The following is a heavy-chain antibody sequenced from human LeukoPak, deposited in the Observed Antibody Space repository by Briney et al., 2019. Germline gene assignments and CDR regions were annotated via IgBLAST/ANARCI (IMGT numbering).Heavy chain of an antibody. V-gene: IGHV1-2*06. CDR1: GYTFTGYY. Sequence: GASVKVFCTASGYTFTGYYMHWVRQAPGQGLEWVGRINPNSGGTNYAQKFQGRVTMTRDTSTSTAYMELSSLRSDDTAVYYCARTDGVDYWGQGTLVTVSS. D-gene: IGHD4-17*01. CDR3: ARTDGVDY. CDR2: INPNSGGT. J-gene: IGHJ4*02.